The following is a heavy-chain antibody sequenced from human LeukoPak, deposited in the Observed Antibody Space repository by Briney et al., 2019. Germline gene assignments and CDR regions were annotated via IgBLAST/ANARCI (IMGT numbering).Heavy chain of an antibody. CDR2: INSDGSST. CDR1: GFTFSSYW. J-gene: IGHJ6*04. D-gene: IGHD2-2*01. V-gene: IGHV3-74*01. Sequence: AGGSLRLSCAASGFTFSSYWMHWVRHAPGKGLVWVSRINSDGSSTRYADSVKGRFTISRDNAKNTLYLQMNSLRAEDTAVYYCARADIVVVPAVLTEEADYYYYGMDVWGKGTTVTVSS. CDR3: ARADIVVVPAVLTEEADYYYYGMDV.